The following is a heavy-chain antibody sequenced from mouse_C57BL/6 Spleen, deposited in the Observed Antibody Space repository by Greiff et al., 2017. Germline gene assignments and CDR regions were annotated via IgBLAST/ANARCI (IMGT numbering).Heavy chain of an antibody. J-gene: IGHJ1*03. Sequence: EVKLVESGEGLVKPGGSLKLSCAASGFTFSSYAMSWVRQTPEKRLEWVAYISSGGDYIYYADTVKGRFTISRDNARNTLYLQMSSLKSEDTAMYYCTREGYYDGSSYGYFDVWGTGTTVTVSS. CDR2: ISSGGDYI. V-gene: IGHV5-9-1*02. CDR3: TREGYYDGSSYGYFDV. CDR1: GFTFSSYA. D-gene: IGHD1-1*01.